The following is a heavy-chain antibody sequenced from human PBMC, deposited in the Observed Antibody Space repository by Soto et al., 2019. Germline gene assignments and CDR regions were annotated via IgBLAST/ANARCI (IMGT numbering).Heavy chain of an antibody. CDR1: EDSVSSNTAA. CDR3: ARGSSGYYYFDY. D-gene: IGHD6-19*01. V-gene: IGHV6-1*01. J-gene: IGHJ4*02. Sequence: PSQTLSLPCXISEDSVSSNTAAWNWIRQSPSRGLEWLGRTYYRSKWYNDYAVSVKSRITINPDTSKNQFSLQLNSVTPEDTAVYYCARGSSGYYYFDYWGQGTLVTVSS. CDR2: TYYRSKWYN.